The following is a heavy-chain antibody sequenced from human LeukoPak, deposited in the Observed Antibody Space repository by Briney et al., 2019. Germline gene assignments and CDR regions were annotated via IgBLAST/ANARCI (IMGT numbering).Heavy chain of an antibody. Sequence: SETLSLTCAVYGGSFSGYYWSWIRQPPGKGLEWIGEINHSGSTNYNPSLESRVTISVDTSKNQFSLKLSSVTAADTAVYYCARGRSYWGAHLMAGSDYWGQGTLVTVSS. D-gene: IGHD1-26*01. CDR3: ARGRSYWGAHLMAGSDY. CDR2: INHSGST. CDR1: GGSFSGYY. J-gene: IGHJ4*02. V-gene: IGHV4-34*01.